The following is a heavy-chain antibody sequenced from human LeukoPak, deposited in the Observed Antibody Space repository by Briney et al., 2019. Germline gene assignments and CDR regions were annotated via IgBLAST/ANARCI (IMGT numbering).Heavy chain of an antibody. D-gene: IGHD3/OR15-3a*01. CDR3: ARDRTGGWFAP. CDR2: IWYDGSNK. J-gene: IGHJ5*02. CDR1: GFTFSSYG. Sequence: PGGSLRLSCAASGFTFSSYGMHWVRQAPGRGLEWVAVIWYDGSNKYYADSVKGRFTISRDNSNNALYLQMNSLRAEDTAVYYCARDRTGGWFAPWGQGTLVTVSS. V-gene: IGHV3-33*01.